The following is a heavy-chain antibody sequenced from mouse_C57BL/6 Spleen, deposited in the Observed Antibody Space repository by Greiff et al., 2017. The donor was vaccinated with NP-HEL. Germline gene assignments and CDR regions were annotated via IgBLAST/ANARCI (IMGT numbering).Heavy chain of an antibody. D-gene: IGHD1-1*01. Sequence: VQLQQSGAELVKPGASVKISCKASGYAFSSYWMNWVKQRPGKGLEWIGQIYPGDGDTNYNGKFKGKATLTADKSSSTAYMQLSSLTSEDSAVYFCARIGITTVVPFDYWGQGTTLTVSS. J-gene: IGHJ2*01. CDR2: IYPGDGDT. V-gene: IGHV1-80*01. CDR3: ARIGITTVVPFDY. CDR1: GYAFSSYW.